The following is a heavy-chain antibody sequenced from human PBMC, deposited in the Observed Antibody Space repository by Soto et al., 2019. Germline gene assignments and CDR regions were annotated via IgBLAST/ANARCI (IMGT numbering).Heavy chain of an antibody. CDR3: ASDAPRAGYNHTYHYHRMDV. J-gene: IGHJ6*04. CDR1: GVTFSSYA. D-gene: IGHD5-12*01. Sequence: SVKVSCKASGVTFSSYAFSWVRQVSGRGLAWMGGILPIFGTANYAQKFQGRVAITADESTSTAYMERSSLRSDDTDVYYRASDAPRAGYNHTYHYHRMDVWAKATTVTTSS. CDR2: ILPIFGTA. V-gene: IGHV1-69*13.